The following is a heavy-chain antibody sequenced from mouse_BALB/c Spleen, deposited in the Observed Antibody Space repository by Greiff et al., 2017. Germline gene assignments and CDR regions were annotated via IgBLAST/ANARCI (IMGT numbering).Heavy chain of an antibody. J-gene: IGHJ2*01. CDR2: INPGSGGT. D-gene: IGHD2-3*01. CDR1: GYAFTNYL. V-gene: IGHV1-54*01. CDR3: ARRYDYFDY. Sequence: QVQLQQSGAELVRPGTSVKVSCKASGYAFTNYLIEWVKQRPGQGLEWIGVINPGSGGTNYNEKFKGKATLTADKSSSTAYMQLSSLTSDDSAVYFCARRYDYFDYWGQGTTRTVSS.